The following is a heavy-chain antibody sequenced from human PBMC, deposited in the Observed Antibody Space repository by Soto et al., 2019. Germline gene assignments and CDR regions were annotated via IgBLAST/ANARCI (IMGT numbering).Heavy chain of an antibody. V-gene: IGHV3-30*18. D-gene: IGHD2-15*01. CDR2: ISYDGSNK. Sequence: QVQLVESGGGVVQPGGSLRLSCAASGFTFSSYGMHWVRQAPGKGLEWVAVISYDGSNKYYADSVKGRFTISRDNSKNTLYLQMNSLRAEDTAVYYCAKDLGVAATYDAFDIWGQGTMVTVSS. CDR3: AKDLGVAATYDAFDI. CDR1: GFTFSSYG. J-gene: IGHJ3*02.